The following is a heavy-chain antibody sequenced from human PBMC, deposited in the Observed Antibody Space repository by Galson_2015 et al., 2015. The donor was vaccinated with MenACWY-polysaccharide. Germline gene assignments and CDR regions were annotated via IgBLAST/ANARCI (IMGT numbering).Heavy chain of an antibody. CDR2: IGTGGDT. D-gene: IGHD6-13*01. J-gene: IGHJ2*01. CDR3: AREFTGDGSSWYYWYFDL. Sequence: SLRLSCAASGSTFSSFDMHWVRRVIGKGLEWVAAIGTGGDTYYSGSVKGRFTISRENAKNSLYLQMNSLRAGDTAVYYCAREFTGDGSSWYYWYFDLWGRGTLVTVSS. V-gene: IGHV3-13*01. CDR1: GSTFSSFD.